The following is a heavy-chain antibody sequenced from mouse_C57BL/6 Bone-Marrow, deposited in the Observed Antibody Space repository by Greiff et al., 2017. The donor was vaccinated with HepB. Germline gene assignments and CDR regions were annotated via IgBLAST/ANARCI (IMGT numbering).Heavy chain of an antibody. V-gene: IGHV5-6*01. D-gene: IGHD2-2*01. CDR1: GFTFSSYG. CDR3: ARHGGGYGGNFDY. Sequence: DVQLVESGGDLVKPGGSLKLSCAASGFTFSSYGMSWVRQTPDKRLEWVATISSGGSYTYYPDSVKGRFTISRDNAKNTLYLQMSSLKSEDTAMYYCARHGGGYGGNFDYWGQGTTLTVSS. J-gene: IGHJ2*01. CDR2: ISSGGSYT.